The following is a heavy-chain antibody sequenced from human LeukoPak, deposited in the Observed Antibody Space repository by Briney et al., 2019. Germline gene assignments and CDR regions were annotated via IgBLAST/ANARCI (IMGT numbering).Heavy chain of an antibody. Sequence: GGSLRLSCAASGFTFANYDMNWVRQAPGKGLEWVSYVSSSGGEIHSADSVRGRFTISRDNAKGSLYLQMSSLRAEDTALYYCARFGYGGKVDYWGQGTLVTVSS. J-gene: IGHJ4*02. D-gene: IGHD4-23*01. CDR3: ARFGYGGKVDY. V-gene: IGHV3-21*01. CDR2: VSSSGGEI. CDR1: GFTFANYD.